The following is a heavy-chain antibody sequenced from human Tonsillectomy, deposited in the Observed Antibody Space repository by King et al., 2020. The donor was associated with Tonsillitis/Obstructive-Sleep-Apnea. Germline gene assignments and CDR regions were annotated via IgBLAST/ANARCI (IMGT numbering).Heavy chain of an antibody. CDR1: GDSVSSNSAA. CDR3: ARMKDAAGRPFDY. J-gene: IGHJ4*02. D-gene: IGHD6-19*01. Sequence: VQLQQSGPGLVKPSQTLSLTCAISGDSVSSNSAAWNCIRQSPSRVLEWLGRTYYRSKWYNDYAVSVKSRITINPDTSKNQFALQLNSVTPEDTAVYYCARMKDAAGRPFDYWGQGSLVTVSS. CDR2: TYYRSKWYN. V-gene: IGHV6-1*01.